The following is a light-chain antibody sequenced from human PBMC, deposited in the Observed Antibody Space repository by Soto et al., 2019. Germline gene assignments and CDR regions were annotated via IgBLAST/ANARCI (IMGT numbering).Light chain of an antibody. Sequence: QSVLTQPRSVSGSPKQSVTISCTGTSSDVGTYNYVSWFQQHPGKAPKLMISDVSKRPSGVPDRFSGSKSGNTASLTISGLQAEDEADYYCSSHAGIINVVFGGGTKLTVL. V-gene: IGLV2-11*01. J-gene: IGLJ3*02. CDR2: DVS. CDR3: SSHAGIINVV. CDR1: SSDVGTYNY.